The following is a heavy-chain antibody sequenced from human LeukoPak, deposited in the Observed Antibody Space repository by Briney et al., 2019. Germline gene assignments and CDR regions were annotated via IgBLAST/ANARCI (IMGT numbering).Heavy chain of an antibody. Sequence: GGSLRLSCAASGFSFGTYAMSWVRQAPGKGLEWVSAISTSGADTYYADSVRGRFTIFRDNSKNTLYLQMNSLSVEDTAVYYCARWLQRPIDCWGQGTLVTVSS. J-gene: IGHJ4*02. CDR1: GFSFGTYA. CDR2: ISTSGADT. V-gene: IGHV3-23*01. CDR3: ARWLQRPIDC. D-gene: IGHD5-24*01.